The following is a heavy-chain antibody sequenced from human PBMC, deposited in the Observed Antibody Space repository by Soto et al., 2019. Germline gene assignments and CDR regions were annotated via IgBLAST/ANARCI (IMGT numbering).Heavy chain of an antibody. CDR2: ISGSGGST. J-gene: IGHJ4*02. CDR1: GFTFSSYA. CDR3: AKPLEMSTIWRH. V-gene: IGHV3-23*01. Sequence: EVQLLESGGGLVQPGGSLRLSCAASGFTFSSYAMSWVRQAPGKGLEWVSAISGSGGSTYYADSVKGRFTISRDNAKNTLYLQMNSLRAEDTAVYYCAKPLEMSTIWRHWGQGTLVAVSS. D-gene: IGHD1-1*01.